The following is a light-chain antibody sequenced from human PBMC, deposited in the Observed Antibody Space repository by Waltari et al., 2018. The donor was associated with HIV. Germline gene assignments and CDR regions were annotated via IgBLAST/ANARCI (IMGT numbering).Light chain of an antibody. CDR1: QSVLYSSKNKNY. CDR3: QQYYSTPLT. V-gene: IGKV4-1*01. J-gene: IGKJ4*01. Sequence: DIVMTQSPDSLAVSLGERDTINCKSSQSVLYSSKNKNYLAWYQQKQGQSPKLLIYWASTREFGVPDRFSGSGSGTDFTLTISSLQAEDVAVYYCQQYYSTPLTFGGGTKVEIK. CDR2: WAS.